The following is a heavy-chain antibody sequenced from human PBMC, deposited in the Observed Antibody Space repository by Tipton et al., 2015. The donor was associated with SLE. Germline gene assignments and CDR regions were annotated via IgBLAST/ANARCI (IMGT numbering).Heavy chain of an antibody. Sequence: TLSLTCTVSGGSISSHYWTWIRQPPGKELEWIGHIYYTGTTNYSPSLKSRVTISADMSRTQFSLRLTSVTAADTAVYYCARDYYYDNGMDVWGQGTTVTVSS. J-gene: IGHJ6*02. V-gene: IGHV4-59*11. CDR3: ARDYYYDNGMDV. CDR2: IYYTGTT. CDR1: GGSISSHY.